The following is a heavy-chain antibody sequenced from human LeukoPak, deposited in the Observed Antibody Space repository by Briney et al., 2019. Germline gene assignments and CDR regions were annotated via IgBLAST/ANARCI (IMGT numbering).Heavy chain of an antibody. V-gene: IGHV3-23*01. Sequence: PRGSLRLSCAASGFTFSSYAMSWVRQAPGKGLEWVSAISGSGGSTYYADSVKGRFTISRDNSKNTLYLQMNSLRAEDTAVYYCANSLVGLAGIDYWGQGTLVTVSS. CDR1: GFTFSSYA. CDR2: ISGSGGST. D-gene: IGHD3/OR15-3a*01. J-gene: IGHJ4*02. CDR3: ANSLVGLAGIDY.